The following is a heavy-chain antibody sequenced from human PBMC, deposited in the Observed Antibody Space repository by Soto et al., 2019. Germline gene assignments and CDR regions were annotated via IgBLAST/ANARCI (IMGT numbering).Heavy chain of an antibody. CDR3: AAGGGSQRAHASYI. CDR2: IIPIFGTA. V-gene: IGHV1-69*06. D-gene: IGHD2-15*01. CDR1: GVTFSSYA. J-gene: IGHJ3*02. Sequence: ASVKVSCKASGVTFSSYAISWVRQAPGQGLEWMGGIIPIFGTANYAQKFQGRVTITADKSTSTAYMELSSLRSEDTAVYYCAAGGGSQRAHASYIRGQGTMVTVSS.